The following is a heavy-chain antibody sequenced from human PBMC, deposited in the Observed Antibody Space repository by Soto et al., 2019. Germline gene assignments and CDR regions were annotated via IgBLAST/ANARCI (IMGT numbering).Heavy chain of an antibody. D-gene: IGHD3-9*01. CDR2: IWYDGSNK. J-gene: IGHJ5*02. CDR3: ARDPHYYDILTGYYQYNWFDP. V-gene: IGHV3-33*01. CDR1: GFTFSSYG. Sequence: GGSLRLSCAASGFTFSSYGMHWVRQAPGKGLEWVAVIWYDGSNKYYADSVKGRFTISRDNSKNTLYLQMNSLRAEDTAVYYCARDPHYYDILTGYYQYNWFDPWGQGTLVTVSS.